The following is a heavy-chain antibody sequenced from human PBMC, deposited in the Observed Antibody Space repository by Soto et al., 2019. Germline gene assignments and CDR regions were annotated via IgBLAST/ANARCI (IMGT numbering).Heavy chain of an antibody. CDR2: IYSGGST. J-gene: IGHJ3*02. CDR3: ARDLDYCDVGGAFDI. D-gene: IGHD4-17*01. CDR1: GFTVSSNY. Sequence: EVPLVETGGGLIQPGGSLRLSCAASGFTVSSNYMRWFRQAQGKGLAWVSVIYSGGSTYYADSVKGRFTISRDNSKNTRYLQMNGLRAADTAVEYGARDLDYCDVGGAFDIWGQGTMVTVSS. V-gene: IGHV3-53*02.